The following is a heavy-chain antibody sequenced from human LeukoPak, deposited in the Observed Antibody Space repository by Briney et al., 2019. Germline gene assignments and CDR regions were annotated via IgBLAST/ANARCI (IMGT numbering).Heavy chain of an antibody. CDR1: GFTFSGSA. J-gene: IGHJ4*02. CDR2: IRSRANSYVT. D-gene: IGHD6-19*01. Sequence: GGSLRLSCAASGFTFSGSAMHWVRQASGKGLEWVGRIRSRANSYVTAYPAAVTGRFIISRDDSSNTAYLQMNSLRAEDTAVYYCARGVFWRTNSYSSGSPDYWGQGTLVTVSS. CDR3: ARGVFWRTNSYSSGSPDY. V-gene: IGHV3-73*01.